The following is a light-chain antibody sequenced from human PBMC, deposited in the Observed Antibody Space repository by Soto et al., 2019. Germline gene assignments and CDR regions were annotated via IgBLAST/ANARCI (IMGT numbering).Light chain of an antibody. CDR2: DAS. CDR3: QQGFEAPPT. Sequence: DIQMSQSPSSLSASGGDRVTITCRASEKIYTYLNWYQEKVGQAPKLLIYDASTLQSGAPSRFCGRGSETEYTLTISGLQPEDSATYYCQQGFEAPPTVGGGTKVEIK. J-gene: IGKJ4*01. CDR1: EKIYTY. V-gene: IGKV1-39*01.